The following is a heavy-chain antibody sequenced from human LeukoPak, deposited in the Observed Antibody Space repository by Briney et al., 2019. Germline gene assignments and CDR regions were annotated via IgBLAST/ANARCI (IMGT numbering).Heavy chain of an antibody. CDR3: ARGYCTNGVCSSDYFDY. V-gene: IGHV4-31*11. D-gene: IGHD2-8*01. J-gene: IGHJ4*02. Sequence: PSETLSLTCAVHGGSFTGYYWSWIRQHPGKGLEWIGYIYYSGNTYYNPSLESRVTISVDTSKNQFSLKLTSVTAADTAVYYCARGYCTNGVCSSDYFDYWGQGTLVTVSS. CDR2: IYYSGNT. CDR1: GGSFTGYY.